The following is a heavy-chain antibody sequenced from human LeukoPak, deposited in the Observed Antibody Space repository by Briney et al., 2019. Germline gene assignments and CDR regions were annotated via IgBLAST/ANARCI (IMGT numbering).Heavy chain of an antibody. CDR2: IRGSGGST. J-gene: IGHJ3*02. D-gene: IGHD6-19*01. CDR3: AKQVGGSSGWYRAFDI. CDR1: GFTFSSYA. Sequence: PGGSLRLSCAASGFTFSSYAMSWVRQAPGKGLEWVSAIRGSGGSTYYADSVKGRFTISRDNSKNTLYLQMNSLRAEDTAVYYCAKQVGGSSGWYRAFDIWGQGTMVTVS. V-gene: IGHV3-23*01.